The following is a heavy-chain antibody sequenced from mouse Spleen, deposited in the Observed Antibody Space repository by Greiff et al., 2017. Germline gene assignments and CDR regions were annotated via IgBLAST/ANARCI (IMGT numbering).Heavy chain of an antibody. Sequence: VKLMESGPGLVAPSQSLSITCTVSGFSLTSYGVSWVRQPPGKGLEWLGVIWGDGSTNYHSALISRLSISKDNSKSQVFLKLNSLQTDDTATYYGAKPGYDYDLAWFAYWGQGTLVTVSA. D-gene: IGHD2-4*01. V-gene: IGHV2-3*01. CDR1: GFSLTSYG. J-gene: IGHJ3*01. CDR3: AKPGYDYDLAWFAY. CDR2: IWGDGST.